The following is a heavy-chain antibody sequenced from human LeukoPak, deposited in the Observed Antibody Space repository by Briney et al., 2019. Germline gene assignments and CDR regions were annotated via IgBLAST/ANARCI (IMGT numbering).Heavy chain of an antibody. CDR2: IYYSGST. Sequence: PSQTLSLTCTVSGGSVSSGSYYWSWIRQPPGKGLEWIGYIYYSGSTNYNPSLKSRVTISVDTSKNQFSLKLSSVTAADTAVYYCARDDGLWYGGFDYWGQGTLVTVSS. D-gene: IGHD4-23*01. CDR1: GGSVSSGSYY. CDR3: ARDDGLWYGGFDY. V-gene: IGHV4-61*01. J-gene: IGHJ4*02.